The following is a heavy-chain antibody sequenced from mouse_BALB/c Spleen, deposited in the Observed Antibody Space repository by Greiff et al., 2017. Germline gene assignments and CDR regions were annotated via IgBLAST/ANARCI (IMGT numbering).Heavy chain of an antibody. J-gene: IGHJ4*01. CDR2: ISYSGST. CDR3: ARWTARYAMDY. CDR1: GYSITSDYA. V-gene: IGHV3-2*02. Sequence: VQLKESGPGLVKPSQSLSLTCTVTGYSITSDYAWNWIRQFPGNKLEWMGYISYSGSTSYNPSLKSRISITRDTSKNQFFLQLNSVTTEDTATYYCARWTARYAMDYWGQGTSVTVSS. D-gene: IGHD3-3*01.